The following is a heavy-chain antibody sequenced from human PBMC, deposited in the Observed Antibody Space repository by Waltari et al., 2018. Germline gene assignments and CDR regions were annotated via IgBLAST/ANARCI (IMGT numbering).Heavy chain of an antibody. V-gene: IGHV4-34*01. J-gene: IGHJ4*02. CDR1: GGSFSGYY. CDR3: AISLSSGWPYYFDY. D-gene: IGHD6-19*01. CDR2: INHSGST. Sequence: QVQLQQWGAGLLKPSETLSLTCAVYGGSFSGYYWRWIRQPPGKGLEWIGEINHSGSTNYNPSLKSRVTISVDTSKNQFSLKLSSVTAADTAVYYCAISLSSGWPYYFDYWGQGTLVTVSS.